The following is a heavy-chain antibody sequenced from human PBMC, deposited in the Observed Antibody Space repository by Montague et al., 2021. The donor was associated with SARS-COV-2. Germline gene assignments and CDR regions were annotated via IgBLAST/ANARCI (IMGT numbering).Heavy chain of an antibody. J-gene: IGHJ6*02. CDR2: INSDGTTT. Sequence: SMRISCAASGFTFNSYWMHWVRQAPGKGLVWVSRINSDGTTTTYADSVKGRFTTSRDNAKDTLYLQMNGLRAEDTALYFCARGGPLSYYYYGMDVWGQGTTVTVSS. V-gene: IGHV3-74*01. D-gene: IGHD1-14*01. CDR1: GFTFNSYW. CDR3: ARGGPLSYYYYGMDV.